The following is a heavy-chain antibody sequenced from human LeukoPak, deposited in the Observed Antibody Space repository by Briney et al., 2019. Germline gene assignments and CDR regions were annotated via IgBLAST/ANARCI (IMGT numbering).Heavy chain of an antibody. CDR3: ARHGQYGSGSYYAYYFDY. Sequence: SETLSLTCTVSGDSISSSSYYWGWIRQPPGKGLEWIGSIHYSGSTYYNPSLKSRVTISVDTSKNQFSLKLSSVTAADTAVYYCARHGQYGSGSYYAYYFDYWGQGTLVTVSS. D-gene: IGHD3-10*01. CDR2: IHYSGST. J-gene: IGHJ4*02. CDR1: GDSISSSSYY. V-gene: IGHV4-39*01.